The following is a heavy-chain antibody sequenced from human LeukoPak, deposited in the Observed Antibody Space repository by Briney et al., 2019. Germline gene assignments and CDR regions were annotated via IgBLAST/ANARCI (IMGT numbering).Heavy chain of an antibody. CDR1: GYSFTSHR. J-gene: IGHJ4*02. CDR3: VTHYGLGPV. CDR2: IHPNGGDT. V-gene: IGHV1-2*02. Sequence: ASVKVSCKASGYSFTSHRVIWVRQAPGRGLQWMGRIHPNGGDTNYAQEYQGRAIMTTDTSITTAYMELTSLRSDETAVYFCVTHYGLGPVWGQGTLVTVS. D-gene: IGHD3-10*01.